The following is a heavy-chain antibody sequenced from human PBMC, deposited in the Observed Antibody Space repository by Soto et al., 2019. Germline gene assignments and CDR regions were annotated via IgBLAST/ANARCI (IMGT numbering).Heavy chain of an antibody. CDR2: INGGGSSA. Sequence: GGSLRLSCEASGFTFSTFWMHWVRQAPGKGLVWVSRINGGGSSATYADSVKGRFTISRDNTKNTLYLQMNSLRAEDTAVYYCARGGGTSAFDYWGQGTLVTVSS. D-gene: IGHD1-26*01. CDR3: ARGGGTSAFDY. CDR1: GFTFSTFW. V-gene: IGHV3-74*03. J-gene: IGHJ4*02.